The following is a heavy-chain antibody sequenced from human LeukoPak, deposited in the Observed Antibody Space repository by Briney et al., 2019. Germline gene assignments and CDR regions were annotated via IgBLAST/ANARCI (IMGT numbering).Heavy chain of an antibody. V-gene: IGHV4-39*01. J-gene: IGHJ3*02. CDR1: GGSISSSSYC. CDR3: ARHAAFYLCLTLGLRGRKNAFDI. D-gene: IGHD3-16*01. CDR2: IYYIGST. Sequence: SETLSLTCTVSGGSISSSSYCCGWIRQPPGKGLEWIGIIYYIGSTYYNPSLKSRFTISVDTPKNQVSLKLSSVTAPDTAVYYCARHAAFYLCLTLGLRGRKNAFDIWGQGTMVTVSS.